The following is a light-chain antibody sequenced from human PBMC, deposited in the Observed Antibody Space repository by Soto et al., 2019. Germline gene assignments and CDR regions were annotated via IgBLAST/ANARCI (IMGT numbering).Light chain of an antibody. CDR3: SSYAASNNFYFV. CDR1: SSDVGGYNY. V-gene: IGLV2-8*01. J-gene: IGLJ3*02. Sequence: QSALTQPPSASGSPGQSVTISCTGTSSDVGGYNYVSWYQQYPGRAPKLLIYEVTKRPSGVPDRFSGSKSGNTASLPVSGLQDDDEADYYCSSYAASNNFYFVFGGGTKLTVL. CDR2: EVT.